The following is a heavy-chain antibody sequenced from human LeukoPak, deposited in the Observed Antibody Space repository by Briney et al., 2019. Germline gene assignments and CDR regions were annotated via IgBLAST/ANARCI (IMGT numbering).Heavy chain of an antibody. CDR1: GFTFGDYA. J-gene: IGHJ4*02. D-gene: IGHD4-17*01. V-gene: IGHV3-49*04. CDR2: IRSKAYGGTT. CDR3: TRVDYARNFDY. Sequence: GGSLRLSCTASGFTFGDYAMSWVRQAPGKGLEWVGFIRSKAYGGTTEYAASVKGGFTISRDDSKSIAYLQMNSLKTEDTAVYYCTRVDYARNFDYWGQGTLVTVSS.